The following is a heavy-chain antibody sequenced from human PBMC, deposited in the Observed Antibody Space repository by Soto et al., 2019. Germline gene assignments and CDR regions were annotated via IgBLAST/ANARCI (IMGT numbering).Heavy chain of an antibody. CDR1: GYTFTSYY. Sequence: QVQLVQSGAEVKKPGASVKVSCKASGYTFTSYYMHWVRQAPGQGLEWMGIINPSGGSTSYAQKFQGRVTMTRDTSTSTVYMELSSLRSEDTAVYYCARDSRITGIKAGMDVWGQGTTVTVSS. J-gene: IGHJ6*02. D-gene: IGHD1-20*01. CDR3: ARDSRITGIKAGMDV. CDR2: INPSGGST. V-gene: IGHV1-46*01.